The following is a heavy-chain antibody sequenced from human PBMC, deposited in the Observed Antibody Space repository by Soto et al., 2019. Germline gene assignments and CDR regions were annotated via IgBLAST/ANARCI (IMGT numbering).Heavy chain of an antibody. CDR2: IYYSGPS. D-gene: IGHD4-4*01. CDR3: ARGYSHYAH. Sequence: TSETLSLTCTVSGGSVSRDSNFWSWIRQPPGQGLEWIGYIYYSGPSRYNPSLESRVTISIDSSKNQVSLTLTSVTAADTAVYYCARGYSHYAHWGRGTLVTVSS. CDR1: GGSVSRDSNF. V-gene: IGHV4-61*01. J-gene: IGHJ4*02.